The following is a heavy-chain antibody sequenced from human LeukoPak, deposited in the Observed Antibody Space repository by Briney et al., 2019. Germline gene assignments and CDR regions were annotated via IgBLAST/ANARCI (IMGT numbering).Heavy chain of an antibody. J-gene: IGHJ4*02. CDR3: ARGRVATDDFDY. Sequence: GGSLRLSCAASGFTFSSFAMSWIRQAPGKGLEWVSSISSSSSYIYYADSVKGRFTISRDNAKNSLYLQMNSLRAEDTAVYYCARGRVATDDFDYWGQGTLVTVSS. CDR2: ISSSSSYI. CDR1: GFTFSSFA. D-gene: IGHD5-12*01. V-gene: IGHV3-21*01.